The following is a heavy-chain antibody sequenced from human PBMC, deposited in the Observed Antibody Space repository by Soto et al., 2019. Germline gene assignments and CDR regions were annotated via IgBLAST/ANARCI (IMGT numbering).Heavy chain of an antibody. CDR3: ARGYYYASSGYPDY. Sequence: QVQLVQSGAEVKKPGSSVKVSCKASGGTFSSYTISWVRQAPGQGLEWMGRIIPILGIANYAQKFQGRVTITADKSTSTAYMELSSLRSEDTAVYYCARGYYYASSGYPDYWGQGTLVTVSS. J-gene: IGHJ4*02. CDR1: GGTFSSYT. D-gene: IGHD3-22*01. CDR2: IIPILGIA. V-gene: IGHV1-69*02.